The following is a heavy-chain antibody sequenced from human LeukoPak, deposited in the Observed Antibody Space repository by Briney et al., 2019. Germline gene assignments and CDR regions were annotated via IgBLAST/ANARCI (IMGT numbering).Heavy chain of an antibody. V-gene: IGHV3-23*01. CDR3: AKGRGYCSRISCFRVWDF. J-gene: IGHJ4*02. D-gene: IGHD2-2*01. CDR2: ISDRGGTI. CDR1: GFTFNSSV. Sequence: PGGSLTLSCAASGFTFNSSVMSWVRQAPGKGLEWLSTISDRGGTIYYADSVKGRFTISRDNSKNTLYLQMNSLRAEDTAIYYCAKGRGYCSRISCFRVWDFWGQGTLVTVSS.